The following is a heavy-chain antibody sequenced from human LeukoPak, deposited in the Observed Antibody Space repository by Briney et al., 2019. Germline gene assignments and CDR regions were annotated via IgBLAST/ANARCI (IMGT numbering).Heavy chain of an antibody. V-gene: IGHV3-23*01. CDR2: ISGSGVDT. CDR1: GFSFGMYA. CDR3: AKDENDFTSGNPTYFGY. Sequence: PGGSLRVSCSASGFSFGMYAMSWVRQAPGKGLEWVSAISGSGVDTYYADAVQGRFSISRDNSKNTMYLQMRSLRAEDTAAYFCAKDENDFTSGNPTYFGYWGQGVLVTVSS. J-gene: IGHJ4*02. D-gene: IGHD3-3*01.